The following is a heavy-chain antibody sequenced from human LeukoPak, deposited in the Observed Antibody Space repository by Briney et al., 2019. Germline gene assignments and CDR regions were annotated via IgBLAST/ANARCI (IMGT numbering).Heavy chain of an antibody. Sequence: GGSLRLSCAASGFTFSSYWMSWVRQAPGKGLEWVAVISYDGSNKYYADSVKGRFTISRDNSKNTLYLQMNSLRAEDTAVYYCARDRSGYCSSTSCSSGFDYWGQGTLVTVSS. CDR1: GFTFSSYW. V-gene: IGHV3-30-3*01. D-gene: IGHD2-2*01. CDR3: ARDRSGYCSSTSCSSGFDY. J-gene: IGHJ4*02. CDR2: ISYDGSNK.